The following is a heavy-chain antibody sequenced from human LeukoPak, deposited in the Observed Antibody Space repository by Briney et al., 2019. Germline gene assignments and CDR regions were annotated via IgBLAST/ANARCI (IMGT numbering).Heavy chain of an antibody. CDR3: ARAKGIFGVVYYFDY. J-gene: IGHJ4*02. CDR2: IYYSGST. D-gene: IGHD3-3*02. CDR1: GGSISSHY. V-gene: IGHV4-59*11. Sequence: SETLSLTCTVSGGSISSHYWSWIRQPPGKGLEWIGYIYYSGSTNYNPSLKSRVTISVDTSKNQFSLKLSSVTAADTAVYYCARAKGIFGVVYYFDYWGRGTLVTVSS.